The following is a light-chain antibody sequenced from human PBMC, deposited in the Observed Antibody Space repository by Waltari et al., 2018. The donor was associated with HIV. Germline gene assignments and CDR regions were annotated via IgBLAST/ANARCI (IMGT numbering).Light chain of an antibody. CDR2: WAS. CDR1: QSVLYSSNNKNY. V-gene: IGKV4-1*01. Sequence: DIVMTQSPDSLAVSLGERATINCKSSQSVLYSSNNKNYLAWYQQKPGQPPKLLIYWASPRESWVPDRFSGSGSGTDFTLTISSLQAEDVAVYYCQQYYSTPITFGQGTRLEIK. CDR3: QQYYSTPIT. J-gene: IGKJ5*01.